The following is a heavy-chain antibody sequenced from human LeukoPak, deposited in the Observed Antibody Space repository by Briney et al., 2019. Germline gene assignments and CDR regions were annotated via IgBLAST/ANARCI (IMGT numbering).Heavy chain of an antibody. V-gene: IGHV4-4*07. CDR2: IYTSAIYTSGST. D-gene: IGHD6-19*01. CDR3: ARAPRYSSGWYGEKNDY. CDR1: GGSISSYY. J-gene: IGHJ4*02. Sequence: SGTLSLTCTVSGGSISSYYWSWIRQPAGKGLEWIGHIYTSAIYTSGSTNYNPSLKSRVTMSVDTSKNQFSLKLSSVTAADTAVYYCARAPRYSSGWYGEKNDYWGQGTLVTVSS.